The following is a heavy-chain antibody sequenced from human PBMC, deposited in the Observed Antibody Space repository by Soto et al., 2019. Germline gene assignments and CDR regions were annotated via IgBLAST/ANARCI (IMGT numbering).Heavy chain of an antibody. CDR2: INAGNGNT. V-gene: IGHV1-3*01. Sequence: QVQLVQSGAEVKKPGASVKVSCKASGYTFTSYAMHWVRQAPGQRLEWLGWINAGNGNTKYSQKFQGRVTITSDTSAITAYMELSSLRSEDTAVYYCARATLISVATDYFDYWGQGTLVAVSS. CDR1: GYTFTSYA. CDR3: ARATLISVATDYFDY. D-gene: IGHD6-19*01. J-gene: IGHJ4*02.